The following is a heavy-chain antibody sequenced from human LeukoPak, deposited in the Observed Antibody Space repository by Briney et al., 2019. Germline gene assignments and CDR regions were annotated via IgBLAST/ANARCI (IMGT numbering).Heavy chain of an antibody. Sequence: GGSLRLSCAASGFTVSSNYMSWVRQAPGKGLEWVSVIYSGGSTYYADSVKGRFTISRDNSKNTLYLQMNSLRAEDTAVYYCARVGHDYGDYLFDYWGQGTLVTVSS. CDR3: ARVGHDYGDYLFDY. D-gene: IGHD4-17*01. CDR2: IYSGGST. CDR1: GFTVSSNY. J-gene: IGHJ4*02. V-gene: IGHV3-53*01.